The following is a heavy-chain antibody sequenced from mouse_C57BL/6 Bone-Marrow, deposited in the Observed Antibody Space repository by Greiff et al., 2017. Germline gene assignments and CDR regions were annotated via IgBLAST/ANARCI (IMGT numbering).Heavy chain of an antibody. D-gene: IGHD2-3*01. Sequence: QVQLQQPGAELVMPGASVKLSCKASGYTFTSYDIHWVKQRPGQGLEWIGWIYPRDGSTKYNEKFKGKATLTVDTSSSTAYMELHSLTSEDYVVYFCARRIPLDVYYWARAIDYWGQGTSVTVSA. J-gene: IGHJ4*01. V-gene: IGHV1-85*01. CDR1: GYTFTSYD. CDR2: IYPRDGST. CDR3: ARRIPLDVYYWARAIDY.